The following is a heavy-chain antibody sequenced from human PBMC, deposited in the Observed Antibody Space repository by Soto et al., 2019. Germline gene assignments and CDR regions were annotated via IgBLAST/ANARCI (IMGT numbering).Heavy chain of an antibody. CDR2: IFYSGST. Sequence: KTSETLSLTCTVSGGSISSGGYYWSWIRQHPGKGLEWIGYIFYSGSTYYNPSLKSRVTISVDTSKNQFSLKLSSVTAADTAVYYCARFKGSPGTRWFDPWGQGTLVTVSS. J-gene: IGHJ5*02. CDR1: GGSISSGGYY. D-gene: IGHD3-10*01. CDR3: ARFKGSPGTRWFDP. V-gene: IGHV4-31*03.